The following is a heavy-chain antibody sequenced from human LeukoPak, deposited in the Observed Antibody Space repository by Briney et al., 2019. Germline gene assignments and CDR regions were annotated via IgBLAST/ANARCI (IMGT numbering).Heavy chain of an antibody. D-gene: IGHD2-15*01. CDR2: ISSSSSYI. V-gene: IGHV3-21*01. J-gene: IGHJ6*02. Sequence: PGGSLRLSCAASGFTFSSYSMNWVRQAPGKGLEWVSSISSSSSYIYYADSVKGRFTISRDNAKNSLYLQMNSLRAGDTAVYYCARSGGYYYGMDVWGQGTTVTVSS. CDR1: GFTFSSYS. CDR3: ARSGGYYYGMDV.